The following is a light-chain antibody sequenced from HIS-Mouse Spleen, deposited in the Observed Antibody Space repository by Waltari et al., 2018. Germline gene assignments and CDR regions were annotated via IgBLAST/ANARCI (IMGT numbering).Light chain of an antibody. Sequence: SYELTQPPSVSVSPGQTASITCSGDAFPKKYADWYQQKSGQAPVLVIYEDSKRPSGIPERFSGSSSGTMATLTISGAQVEDEADYYCYSTDSSGNHRVFGGGTKLTVL. J-gene: IGLJ2*01. CDR1: AFPKKY. CDR2: EDS. CDR3: YSTDSSGNHRV. V-gene: IGLV3-10*01.